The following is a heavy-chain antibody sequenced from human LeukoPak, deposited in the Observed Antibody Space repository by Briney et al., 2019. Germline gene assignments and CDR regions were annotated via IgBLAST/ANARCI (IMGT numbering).Heavy chain of an antibody. V-gene: IGHV1-69*05. CDR3: AIQAPGISVAVSFDA. D-gene: IGHD6-19*01. CDR1: GGTFSSYA. Sequence: EASVKVSCKASGGTFSSYAMSWVRQAPGQGLEWMGEIIPIFGTANYAQKLQGRVTITTDESTSTAYMELSSLRSEDTAVSYCAIQAPGISVAVSFDAWGQGTLVTVSS. CDR2: IIPIFGTA. J-gene: IGHJ5*02.